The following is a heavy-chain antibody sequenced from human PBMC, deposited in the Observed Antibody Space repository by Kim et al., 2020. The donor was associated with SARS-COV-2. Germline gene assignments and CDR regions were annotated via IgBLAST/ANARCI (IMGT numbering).Heavy chain of an antibody. Sequence: VKGRFTIYREHSKNTLYLQMNSLRAEDTAVYYCARDIVVVPAAIGYFQHWGQGTLVTVSS. CDR3: ARDIVVVPAAIGYFQH. J-gene: IGHJ1*01. D-gene: IGHD2-2*01. V-gene: IGHV3-30*01.